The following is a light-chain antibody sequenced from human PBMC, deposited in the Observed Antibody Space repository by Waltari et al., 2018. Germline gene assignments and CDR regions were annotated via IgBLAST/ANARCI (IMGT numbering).Light chain of an antibody. J-gene: IGLJ3*02. Sequence: QSVLTQPPSASGTPGQTVNIACSGSSPNIGSNFVYWYQQLPGTAPKLLIYRNKQRPSGVPDRFSGSKSGTSASLAISGLRSEDEADYYCAAWDDSLYEVFGGGTKLTVL. CDR1: SPNIGSNF. CDR2: RNK. CDR3: AAWDDSLYEV. V-gene: IGLV1-47*01.